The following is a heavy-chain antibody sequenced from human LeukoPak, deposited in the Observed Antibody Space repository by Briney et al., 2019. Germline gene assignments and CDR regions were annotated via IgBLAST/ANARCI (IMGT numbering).Heavy chain of an antibody. D-gene: IGHD3-22*01. CDR1: GGSISSGGYY. CDR3: ASSDYYDSSGYYS. J-gene: IGHJ4*02. CDR2: IYYSGST. Sequence: SETLSLTCTVSGGSISSGGYYWSWIRQYPGKGLEWLGYIYYSGSTYYNPSLKSRLTMSLDASENQFSLKLSSVTAADTAVYYCASSDYYDSSGYYSWGQGTLVTVSS. V-gene: IGHV4-31*03.